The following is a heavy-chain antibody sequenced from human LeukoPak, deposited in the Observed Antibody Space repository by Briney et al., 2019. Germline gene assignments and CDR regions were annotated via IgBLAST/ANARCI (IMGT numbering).Heavy chain of an antibody. D-gene: IGHD6-19*01. V-gene: IGHV3-48*02. CDR2: ISNSGSMI. Sequence: GGSLRLSCAVSGLTFSSYNMYWVRQAPGKGLEWVSYISNSGSMIYYADSVKGRFTLSRDNAKNSLYLQMNSLRDEDTAVYYCARGPISGWSADYWGQGTLVTVSS. CDR1: GLTFSSYN. J-gene: IGHJ4*02. CDR3: ARGPISGWSADY.